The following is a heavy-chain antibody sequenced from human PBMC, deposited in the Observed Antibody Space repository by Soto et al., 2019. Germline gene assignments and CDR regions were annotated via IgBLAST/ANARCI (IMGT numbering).Heavy chain of an antibody. J-gene: IGHJ4*02. V-gene: IGHV2-5*01. Sequence: QITLKESGPTLVKPTQTLTLTCTLSGFSLRSPGVGVGWIRQTPGKALEWLALIFWTNDVRYSPSLRSRLTITKDTSKNQMVLTMTNVDPVDTGTYYCTHIRNVYRDLAAEFDYWGQGTLVSVSS. CDR3: THIRNVYRDLAAEFDY. CDR1: GFSLRSPGVG. CDR2: IFWTNDV. D-gene: IGHD4-17*01.